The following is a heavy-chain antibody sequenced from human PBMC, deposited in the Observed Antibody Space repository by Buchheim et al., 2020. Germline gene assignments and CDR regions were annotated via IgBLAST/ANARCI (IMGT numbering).Heavy chain of an antibody. CDR1: GGSISSSSYY. V-gene: IGHV4-39*01. J-gene: IGHJ6*02. CDR3: ARLVLLWFGEKVGGMDV. D-gene: IGHD3-10*01. CDR2: IYYSGST. Sequence: QLQLQESGPGLVKPSETLSLTCTVSGGSISSSSYYWGWIRQPPGKGLEWIGSIYYSGSTYYNPSLKSRVTISGYTSQNQFSLKLSSVTAADTAVYYCARLVLLWFGEKVGGMDVWGQGTT.